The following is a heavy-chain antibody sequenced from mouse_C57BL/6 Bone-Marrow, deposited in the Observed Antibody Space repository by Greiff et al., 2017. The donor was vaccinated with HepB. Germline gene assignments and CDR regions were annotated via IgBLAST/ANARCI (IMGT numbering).Heavy chain of an antibody. J-gene: IGHJ1*03. V-gene: IGHV5-16*01. CDR2: INYDGSSS. CDR1: GFTFSDYY. D-gene: IGHD2-5*01. Sequence: EVQLVESEGGLVQPGSSMKLSCTASGFTFSDYYMAWVRQVPEKGLEWVANINYDGSSSYSLDSLNSRFLISTDNGKNILYLQMSSLKSEDTATYYCARYSNYGYFDVWGTGTTVTVSS. CDR3: ARYSNYGYFDV.